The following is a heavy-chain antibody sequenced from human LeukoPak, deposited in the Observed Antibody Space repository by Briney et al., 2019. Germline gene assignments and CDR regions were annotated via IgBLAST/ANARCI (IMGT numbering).Heavy chain of an antibody. V-gene: IGHV1-69*04. J-gene: IGHJ4*02. CDR1: VGTFSSYA. CDR3: ARDGEQLDSFFDY. CDR2: IIPILGIA. Sequence: SVTVSCKASVGTFSSYAISWVRQAPRQGLEWVGRIIPILGIANYAQKFQGRVTITADKSTSTAYMELSSLRSEDTAVYYCARDGEQLDSFFDYWGQGTLVTVSS. D-gene: IGHD6-13*01.